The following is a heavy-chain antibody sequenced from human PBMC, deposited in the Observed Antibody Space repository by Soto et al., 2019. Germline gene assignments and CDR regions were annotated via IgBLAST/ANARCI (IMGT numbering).Heavy chain of an antibody. CDR2: ISSSSSYI. CDR3: ARDLSGYCSGGSCYEGYFDY. CDR1: GFTFSSYS. Sequence: PGGSLRLSCAASGFTFSSYSMNLVRQAPGKGLEWVSSISSSSSYIYYADSVKGRFTISRENAKNSLYLQMNSLRAEDTAVYYCARDLSGYCSGGSCYEGYFDYWVEGTLVTVSS. J-gene: IGHJ4*02. D-gene: IGHD2-15*01. V-gene: IGHV3-21*01.